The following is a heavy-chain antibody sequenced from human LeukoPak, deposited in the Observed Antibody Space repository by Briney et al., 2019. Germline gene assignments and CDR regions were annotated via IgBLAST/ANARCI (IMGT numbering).Heavy chain of an antibody. CDR3: ARSSYGMDV. Sequence: PETLSLTCAVYGVSFSGYYWSWIRQPPGKGLEWIGEINHSGSTNYNPSLKSRVTISVDTSKNQFSLKLSSVTAADTAVYYCARSSYGMDVWGQGTTVTVSS. CDR2: INHSGST. J-gene: IGHJ6*02. CDR1: GVSFSGYY. V-gene: IGHV4-34*01.